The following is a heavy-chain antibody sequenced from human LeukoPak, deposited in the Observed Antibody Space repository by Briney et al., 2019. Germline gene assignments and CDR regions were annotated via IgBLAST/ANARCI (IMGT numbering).Heavy chain of an antibody. V-gene: IGHV3-48*04. J-gene: IGHJ3*02. CDR2: ISSSSSTI. CDR3: ARDPGLRYFDWSLAFDI. CDR1: GFTFSSYS. D-gene: IGHD3-9*01. Sequence: PGGSLRLSCAASGFTFSSYSMNWVRQAPGKGLEWVSYISSSSSTIYYADSAKGRFTISRDNAKNSLYLQMNSLRAEDTAVYYCARDPGLRYFDWSLAFDIWGQGTMVTVSS.